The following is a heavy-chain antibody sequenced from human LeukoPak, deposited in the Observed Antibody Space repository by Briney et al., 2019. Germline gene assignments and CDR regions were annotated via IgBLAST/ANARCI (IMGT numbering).Heavy chain of an antibody. CDR1: GFTFSRYW. J-gene: IGHJ5*02. CDR2: IKQDGSEK. D-gene: IGHD6-19*01. CDR3: ARDSSGWFPSWFDP. Sequence: GGSLRLSCAASGFTFSRYWMSWVRQAPGKGLEWVANIKQDGSEKYYVDSVKGRFTISRDNAKNSLYLQMNSLRAEDTAVYYCARDSSGWFPSWFDPWGQGTLVTVSS. V-gene: IGHV3-7*01.